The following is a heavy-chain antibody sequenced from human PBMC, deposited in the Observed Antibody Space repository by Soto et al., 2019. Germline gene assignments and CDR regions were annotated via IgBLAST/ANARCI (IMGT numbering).Heavy chain of an antibody. CDR3: ARGGSATGHY. Sequence: SETLSLSCTVSGGSISSYYWSWIRQPPGKGLEWIGYIYYSGSTNYNPSLKSRVTISVDTSKNQFSLKLSSVTAADTAMYYCARGGSATGHYWGQGTLVTVSS. J-gene: IGHJ4*02. CDR2: IYYSGST. CDR1: GGSISSYY. V-gene: IGHV4-59*01. D-gene: IGHD3-10*01.